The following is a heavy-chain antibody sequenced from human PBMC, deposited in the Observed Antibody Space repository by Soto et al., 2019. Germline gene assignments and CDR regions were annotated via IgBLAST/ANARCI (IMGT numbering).Heavy chain of an antibody. Sequence: QVYLHQSGPGLVKPSGTLSLTCAVSGDSISSTHWWTWVRQTPGKGLEWIGEVYHSGSTSYNPSPKSRPTISVDKSNNQFSLKLTSVTAADTAVYYCATLPPRIVVTVLPIPTWGQGTLVSVSS. J-gene: IGHJ5*02. D-gene: IGHD2-21*01. CDR3: ATLPPRIVVTVLPIPT. V-gene: IGHV4-4*02. CDR2: VYHSGST. CDR1: GDSISSTHW.